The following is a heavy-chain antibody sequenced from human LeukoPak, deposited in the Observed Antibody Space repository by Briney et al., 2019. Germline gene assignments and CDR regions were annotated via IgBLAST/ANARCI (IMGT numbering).Heavy chain of an antibody. CDR1: GGSFSGYY. D-gene: IGHD4-11*01. J-gene: IGHJ4*02. CDR2: IHISGSS. V-gene: IGHV4-4*07. Sequence: PSETLSLTCAVYGGSFSGYYWNWIRQPAGKGLEWIGRIHISGSSKYNPSLKSRVTMSLDTSTNQVSLKLSSVTAADTAVYYCARERSTSVNTYYFDSWGQGTLVTVSS. CDR3: ARERSTSVNTYYFDS.